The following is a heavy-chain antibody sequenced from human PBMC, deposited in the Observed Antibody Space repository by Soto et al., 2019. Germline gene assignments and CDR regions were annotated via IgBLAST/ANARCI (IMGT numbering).Heavy chain of an antibody. CDR1: GGSFSGYY. Sequence: SETLSLTCAVYGGSFSGYYWSWIRQPPGKGLEWIGEINHSGSTNYNPSLKSRVTMSVDTSKNQFSLKLSSVTAADTAVYYCATVYCSSTSCYSRDFDYWGQGTLVTVSS. CDR3: ATVYCSSTSCYSRDFDY. J-gene: IGHJ4*02. D-gene: IGHD2-2*01. V-gene: IGHV4-34*01. CDR2: INHSGST.